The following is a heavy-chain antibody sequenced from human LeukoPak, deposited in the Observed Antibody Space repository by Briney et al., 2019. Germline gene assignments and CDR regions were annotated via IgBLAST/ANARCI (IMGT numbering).Heavy chain of an antibody. D-gene: IGHD5-12*01. V-gene: IGHV4-59*01. Sequence: PSETLSLTCTVSGGSISSYYWSWIRQPPGKGLEWIGYIYYSGSTNYNPSLKSRVTISVDTSKNQFSLKLSSVTAADTAVYYCARSVDIVATMSFVYWGQGTLVTVSS. J-gene: IGHJ4*02. CDR2: IYYSGST. CDR3: ARSVDIVATMSFVY. CDR1: GGSISSYY.